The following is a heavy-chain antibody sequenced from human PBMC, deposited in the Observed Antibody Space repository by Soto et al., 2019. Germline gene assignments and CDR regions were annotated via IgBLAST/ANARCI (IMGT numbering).Heavy chain of an antibody. D-gene: IGHD2-21*02. CDR3: ARDFGDSRGSYYYYGMDV. Sequence: EVQLVESGGGLVKPGGSLRLACAASEFTFNTYSMNWVRQAPGKGLEWVSCISSTSTYIYYADSVKGRFTISRDNAKNLLYLQVNSLRAEDTAVYYWARDFGDSRGSYYYYGMDVWGQGTTVTVSS. CDR2: ISSTSTYI. J-gene: IGHJ6*02. V-gene: IGHV3-21*02. CDR1: EFTFNTYS.